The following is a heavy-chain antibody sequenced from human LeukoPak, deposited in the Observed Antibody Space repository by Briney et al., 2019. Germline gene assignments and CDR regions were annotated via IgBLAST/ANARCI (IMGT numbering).Heavy chain of an antibody. CDR3: ARDRSIAVAGTGAVYYYGMDV. D-gene: IGHD6-19*01. J-gene: IGHJ6*02. CDR2: TSSRGTTF. V-gene: IGHV3-48*04. Sequence: GGSLRLSCAASGFTFSSYAMHWVRQAPGKGLEWVSYTSSRGTTFYYGDSVKGRFTISRDNAKSSLYLQMNSLRAEDTAVYYCARDRSIAVAGTGAVYYYGMDVWGQGTTVTVSS. CDR1: GFTFSSYA.